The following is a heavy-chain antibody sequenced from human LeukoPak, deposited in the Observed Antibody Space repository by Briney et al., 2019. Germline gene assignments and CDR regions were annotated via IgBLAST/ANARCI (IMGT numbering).Heavy chain of an antibody. D-gene: IGHD6-13*01. Sequence: ASVKVSCKVSGYTFTDYYMHWVQQAPGKGLEWMGLVDPEDGETIYAEKFQGRVTMTTDTATSTAYMELRSLRSDDTAVYNCARNSGAESGSLYFDYWGQGTLVTVSS. CDR2: VDPEDGET. V-gene: IGHV1-69-2*01. CDR1: GYTFTDYY. J-gene: IGHJ4*02. CDR3: ARNSGAESGSLYFDY.